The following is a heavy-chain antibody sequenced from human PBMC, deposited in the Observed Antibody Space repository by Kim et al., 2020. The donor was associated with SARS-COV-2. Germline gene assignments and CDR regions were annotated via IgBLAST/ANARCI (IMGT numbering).Heavy chain of an antibody. D-gene: IGHD3-22*01. J-gene: IGHJ4*02. Sequence: GRFTITRDNSKNTLYLQMNSLRAEDTAVYYRAKDPTYYYDSSGYYAFDYWGQGTLVTVSS. V-gene: IGHV3-23*01. CDR3: AKDPTYYYDSSGYYAFDY.